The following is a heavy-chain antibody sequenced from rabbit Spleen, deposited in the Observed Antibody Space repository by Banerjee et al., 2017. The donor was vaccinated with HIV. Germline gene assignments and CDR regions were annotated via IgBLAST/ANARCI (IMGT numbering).Heavy chain of an antibody. J-gene: IGHJ3*01. D-gene: IGHD4-1*01. CDR1: GSDFTTYYF. Sequence: QQQLEESGGGLVKPGGTLTLTCTASGSDFTTYYFTCWVRQAPGKGLEWIACIYAGSSGSTYYASWAKGRFTISKTSSTTVTLQMTSLTVADTATYFCARGRGVLSHLDLWGQGTLVTVS. CDR2: IYAGSSGST. V-gene: IGHV1S45*01. CDR3: ARGRGVLSHLDL.